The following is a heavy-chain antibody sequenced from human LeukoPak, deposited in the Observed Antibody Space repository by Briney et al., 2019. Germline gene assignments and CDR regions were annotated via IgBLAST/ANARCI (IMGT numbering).Heavy chain of an antibody. J-gene: IGHJ4*02. CDR1: GGSVSNGNYY. D-gene: IGHD1-26*01. CDR2: IYYSGST. Sequence: SETLSLTCTVSGGSVSNGNYYWSWLRQPPGKALEWIGYIYYSGSTYYNPSLEGRVTISVDTSKNQFSLKLSSVTAADTAVYYCARWRYSGSYYDYWGQGTLVTVSS. V-gene: IGHV4-61*01. CDR3: ARWRYSGSYYDY.